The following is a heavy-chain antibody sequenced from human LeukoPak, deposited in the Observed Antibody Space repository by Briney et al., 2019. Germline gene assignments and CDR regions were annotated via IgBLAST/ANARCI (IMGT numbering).Heavy chain of an antibody. J-gene: IGHJ4*02. Sequence: PGGSLRLSCAASGFTFSSYGMHWVRQAPGKGLEWVAFIRYDGSNKYYADSVKGRFTISRDNSKNTLYLQMNSLRAEDTAVYYCATGRYNWNDGASGYFDYWGQGTLVTVSS. D-gene: IGHD1-20*01. CDR1: GFTFSSYG. CDR3: ATGRYNWNDGASGYFDY. CDR2: IRYDGSNK. V-gene: IGHV3-30*02.